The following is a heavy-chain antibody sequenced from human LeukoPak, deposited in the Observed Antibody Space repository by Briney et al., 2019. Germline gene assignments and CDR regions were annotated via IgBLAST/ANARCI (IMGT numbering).Heavy chain of an antibody. Sequence: GGSLRLSCAASGFSFSNYAMHWVRQAPGKGLEWVSVISASGGTTFYADSVKGRFTISRDESKNTLYLRMNSLRVEDTAIYYCTKDYGYHYGHSDNWGQGTLVRVSS. CDR3: TKDYGYHYGHSDN. D-gene: IGHD3-16*02. J-gene: IGHJ4*02. CDR1: GFSFSNYA. V-gene: IGHV3-23*01. CDR2: ISASGGTT.